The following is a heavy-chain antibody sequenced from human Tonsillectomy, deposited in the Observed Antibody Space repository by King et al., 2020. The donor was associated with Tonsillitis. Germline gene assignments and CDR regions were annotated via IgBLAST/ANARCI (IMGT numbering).Heavy chain of an antibody. D-gene: IGHD3-10*01. CDR3: ARDWDYGSGSASLDY. Sequence: QLQESGPGLGKPSETLSLTCTVSGGSISSYYWSWIRQPAGKGLEGIGRIYTSGSTNYNPSLKRRVTMSVDTSKNQFSLKLSSVTAADTAVYYCARDWDYGSGSASLDYWGQGTLVTVSS. CDR2: IYTSGST. CDR1: GGSISSYY. J-gene: IGHJ4*02. V-gene: IGHV4-4*07.